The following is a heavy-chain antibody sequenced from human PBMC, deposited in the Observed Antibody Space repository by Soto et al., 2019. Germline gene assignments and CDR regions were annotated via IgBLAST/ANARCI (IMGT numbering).Heavy chain of an antibody. J-gene: IGHJ6*02. D-gene: IGHD4-17*01. CDR1: GYTFTDHY. CDR3: ARGRTVNFYGMDV. V-gene: IGHV1-2*02. Sequence: QVQLVQSGAEVKKPGASVKVSYVASGYTFTDHYIHWVRQAPGQGLEWMGWINPHSGDTIYAQKFQGRVTLTRDTSISTAYMELSRLRSDDTAVYYCARGRTVNFYGMDVWGQLTTVTVSS. CDR2: INPHSGDT.